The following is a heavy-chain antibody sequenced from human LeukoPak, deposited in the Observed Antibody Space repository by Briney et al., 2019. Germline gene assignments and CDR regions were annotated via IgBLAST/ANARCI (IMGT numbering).Heavy chain of an antibody. J-gene: IGHJ4*02. D-gene: IGHD1-14*01. CDR2: IYHSGST. V-gene: IGHV4-39*05. CDR3: ANQSYAYFDY. Sequence: PSGTPSLTRTVSGGSISSSSYYWGSIRHPPGTGLEWIGSIYHSGSTYYNPSLKSRVTISVDTSKNQFSLKLSSVTAADTAVYYCANQSYAYFDYWRQGTLVTVSS. CDR1: GGSISSSSYY.